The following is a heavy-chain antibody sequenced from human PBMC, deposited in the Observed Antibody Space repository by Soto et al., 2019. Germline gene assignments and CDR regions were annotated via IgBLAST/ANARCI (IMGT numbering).Heavy chain of an antibody. J-gene: IGHJ6*02. V-gene: IGHV4-59*01. CDR1: GGSISSYY. Sequence: SETLSLTCTVSGGSISSYYWSWIRQPPGKGLEWIVYIYYCGSTNYNPSLKSRVTISVDTSKNQFSLKLSSVTAADTAVYYCARGRTSPYYYYGMDVRGQGTTVTVSS. CDR3: ARGRTSPYYYYGMDV. CDR2: IYYCGST. D-gene: IGHD1-7*01.